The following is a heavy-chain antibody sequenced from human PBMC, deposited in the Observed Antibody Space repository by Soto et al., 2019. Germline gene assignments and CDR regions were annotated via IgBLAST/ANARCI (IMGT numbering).Heavy chain of an antibody. V-gene: IGHV3-30-3*01. D-gene: IGHD3-9*01. CDR1: GFTFGASA. CDR2: ISYDGSNK. Sequence: LRLSCAASGFTFGASALQWVRQAPGKGLEWVAVISYDGSNKYYADSVKGRFTISRDNSKNTLYLQMNSLRAEDTAVYYCARVRSDYDILTGYDYYYGMDVWGQGTTVTVSS. J-gene: IGHJ6*02. CDR3: ARVRSDYDILTGYDYYYGMDV.